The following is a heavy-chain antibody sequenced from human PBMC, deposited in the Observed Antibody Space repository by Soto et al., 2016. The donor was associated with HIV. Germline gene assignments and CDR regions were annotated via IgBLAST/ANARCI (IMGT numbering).Heavy chain of an antibody. J-gene: IGHJ4*01. CDR1: GASVNVGGFY. Sequence: QVQLQESGPRLLKPSQTLSLTCTVSGASVNVGGFYWSWLRLRPGSGLQWIGYIYYSGTTYYNPSLKSRISLSVDTSKDQFSLKIKSVTAADAAVYFCARHRWGFESLTGYFDYWGPGLSVTVS. CDR3: ARHRWGFESLTGYFDY. V-gene: IGHV4-31*03. D-gene: IGHD3-9*01. CDR2: IYYSGTT.